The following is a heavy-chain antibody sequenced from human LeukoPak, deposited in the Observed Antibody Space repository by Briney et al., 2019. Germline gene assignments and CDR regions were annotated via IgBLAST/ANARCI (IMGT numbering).Heavy chain of an antibody. CDR1: SASISSSPHF. D-gene: IGHD3-10*01. J-gene: IGHJ4*02. CDR2: ISYSGTT. CDR3: AANSADYNTLGSSYKV. V-gene: IGHV4-39*02. Sequence: SETLSLTCTVSSASISSSPHFWGWIRQSPGNGLEWIGSISYSGTTYYNPSLKSRVTISVDTSKNHFSLELSSVTAADTAVYYCAANSADYNTLGSSYKVWGQGTLVTVSS.